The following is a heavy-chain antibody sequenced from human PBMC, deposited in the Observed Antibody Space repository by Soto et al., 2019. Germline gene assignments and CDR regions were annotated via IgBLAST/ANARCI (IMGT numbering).Heavy chain of an antibody. V-gene: IGHV1-69*08. CDR3: ARDLMVRGVINQGSYFDS. D-gene: IGHD3-10*01. CDR1: GGTFSSYT. Sequence: QVQLVQSGAEVKKPGSSVKVSCKASGGTFSSYTISWVRQAPGQGLEWMGRIIPFLHITNYAQKFQGRVTITADESTSTAYMELSSLRSEDTAVYYCARDLMVRGVINQGSYFDSWGQGTLVTVSS. J-gene: IGHJ4*02. CDR2: IIPFLHIT.